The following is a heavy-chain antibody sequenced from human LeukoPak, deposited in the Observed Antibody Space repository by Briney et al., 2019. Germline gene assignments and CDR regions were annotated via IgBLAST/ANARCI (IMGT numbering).Heavy chain of an antibody. CDR3: AVNWNYVDNWFDP. V-gene: IGHV4-39*01. CDR2: IYYSGST. Sequence: SETLSLTCTVSGGSISSSSYYWGWIRQPPGKGLEWIGSIYYSGSTYYNPSRKSRVAISVDTSKNQFSMKLSSVTAADTAVYYCAVNWNYVDNWFDPWGQGTLVTVSS. CDR1: GGSISSSSYY. D-gene: IGHD1-7*01. J-gene: IGHJ5*02.